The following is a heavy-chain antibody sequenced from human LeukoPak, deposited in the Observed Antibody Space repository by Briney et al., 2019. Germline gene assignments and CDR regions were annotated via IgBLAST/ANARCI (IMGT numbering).Heavy chain of an antibody. CDR2: IYTSGST. D-gene: IGHD1-1*01. CDR3: ARQTSGTSPLVAFDI. CDR1: GGSISSFY. V-gene: IGHV4-4*07. Sequence: SETLSLTCTVSGGSISSFYWSWIRQPAGKGLEWIGRIYTSGSTDYNPSLKSRVTMSVDTSKNQFSLKLSSVTAADTAVYYCARQTSGTSPLVAFDIWGQGTMVTVSS. J-gene: IGHJ3*02.